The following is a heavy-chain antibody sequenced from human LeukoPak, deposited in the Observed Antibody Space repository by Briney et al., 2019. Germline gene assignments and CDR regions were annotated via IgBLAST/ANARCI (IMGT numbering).Heavy chain of an antibody. Sequence: ASVKVSCKASGYTFANYYMHWVRQAPGQGLEWMGIINPSGGDTSYAQRFQGRVTMTRDMSTSTVYMELSSLKSEETAVYYCARGRLILMVTPNFDYWGQGTLVTVSS. J-gene: IGHJ4*02. V-gene: IGHV1-46*01. D-gene: IGHD2-21*02. CDR2: INPSGGDT. CDR1: GYTFANYY. CDR3: ARGRLILMVTPNFDY.